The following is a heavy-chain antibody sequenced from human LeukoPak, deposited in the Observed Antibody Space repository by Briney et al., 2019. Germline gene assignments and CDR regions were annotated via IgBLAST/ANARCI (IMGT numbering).Heavy chain of an antibody. CDR1: GFTFSSYG. CDR2: KWFNARKE. CDR3: TRDFCSSPSCYDY. J-gene: IGHJ4*02. Sequence: GGSLRLSCAASGFTFSSYGTHWVCEAPGKGVGWGVGKWFNARKEHYADSGKGRFTISRDNSKNALYLQMDSLRADDTAVYYCTRDFCSSPSCYDYWGQETLVTVSS. V-gene: IGHV3-33*01. D-gene: IGHD2-2*01.